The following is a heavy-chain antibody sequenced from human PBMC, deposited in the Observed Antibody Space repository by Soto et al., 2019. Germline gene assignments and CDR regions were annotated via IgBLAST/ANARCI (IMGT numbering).Heavy chain of an antibody. J-gene: IGHJ4*02. CDR3: ARRIAGGVFDY. CDR2: IDPSDSYT. CDR1: GYSFTSYW. Sequence: LGESRKISCKGSGYSFTSYWISWVRQMPGKGLEWMGRIDPSDSYTNYSPSFRGHVTISADKSISTAYLRWSSLEASDTAMYYCARRIAGGVFDYWGQGTLFTVSS. V-gene: IGHV5-10-1*01. D-gene: IGHD6-13*01.